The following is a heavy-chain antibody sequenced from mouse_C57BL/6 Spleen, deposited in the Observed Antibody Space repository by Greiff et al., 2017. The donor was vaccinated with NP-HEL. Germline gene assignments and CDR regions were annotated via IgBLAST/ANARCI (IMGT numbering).Heavy chain of an antibody. CDR3: ARSITTVVATPFDY. CDR1: GYSFTDYN. V-gene: IGHV1-39*01. Sequence: VQLQQSGPELVKPGASVKISCKASGYSFTDYNMNWVKQSHGKSLEWIGVINPNYGTTSYNQKFKGKATLTVDQSSSTAYMQLNSLTSEDSAVYYCARSITTVVATPFDYWGQGTTLTVSS. CDR2: INPNYGTT. D-gene: IGHD1-1*01. J-gene: IGHJ2*01.